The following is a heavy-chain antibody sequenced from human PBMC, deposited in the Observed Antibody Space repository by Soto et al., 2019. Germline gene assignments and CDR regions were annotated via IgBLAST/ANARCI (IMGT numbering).Heavy chain of an antibody. J-gene: IGHJ4*02. V-gene: IGHV3-21*01. CDR1: GFTFTTYT. CDR2: ISSRSGSSK. Sequence: EVLLVESGGGLVKPGESLRLSCAASGFTFTTYTMTWVRQAPGKGLEWVSVISSRSGSSKYYADSVTGRFTISRDNAKNSLYLQMNSLSADDTAMYYCARKGVSNLDYWGQGTLVTVSS. D-gene: IGHD2-8*01. CDR3: ARKGVSNLDY.